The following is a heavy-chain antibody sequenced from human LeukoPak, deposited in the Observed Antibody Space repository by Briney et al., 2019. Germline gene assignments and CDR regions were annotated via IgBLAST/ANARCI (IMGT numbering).Heavy chain of an antibody. CDR3: ARGSTYYDSSGQVPFDY. V-gene: IGHV3-7*01. CDR2: MNIDGSEK. CDR1: GFTFSNYW. J-gene: IGHJ4*02. Sequence: PGGSLRLSCAASGFTFSNYWMGWVRQAPGKRLEWVANMNIDGSEKYYADSVKGRFSISRDNARNSVYLQMASLRVEDTAVYYCARGSTYYDSSGQVPFDYWGQGTLVTVSS. D-gene: IGHD3-22*01.